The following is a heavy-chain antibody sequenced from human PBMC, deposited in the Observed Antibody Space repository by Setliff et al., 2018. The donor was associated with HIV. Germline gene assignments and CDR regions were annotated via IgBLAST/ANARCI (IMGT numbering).Heavy chain of an antibody. D-gene: IGHD4-4*01. CDR2: ISAYDGDT. CDR1: NYTFTNYA. J-gene: IGHJ4*02. V-gene: IGHV1-18*01. Sequence: GASVKVSCKASNYTFTNYAITWVRQAPGQRPEWMGWISAYDGDTKYAQKFHNRFSMTADTSTTTAYMDLRGLTSDDTGVYYCARVGLSAVPFPTVYWGQGTLVTVSS. CDR3: ARVGLSAVPFPTVY.